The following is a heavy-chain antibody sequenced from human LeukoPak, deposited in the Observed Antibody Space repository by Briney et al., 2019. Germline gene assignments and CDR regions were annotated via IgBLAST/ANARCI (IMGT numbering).Heavy chain of an antibody. D-gene: IGHD3-16*01. CDR2: ISAYNGNT. V-gene: IGHV1-18*01. J-gene: IGHJ4*02. Sequence: ASVKVSCKASGYTFTSYGISWVRQAPGQGLEWMGWISAYNGNTNYAQKLQGRVTMTTDTSTSTAYMELSSLRSEDTAVYYCASSRLRLGELNYWGQGTLVTVSS. CDR1: GYTFTSYG. CDR3: ASSRLRLGELNY.